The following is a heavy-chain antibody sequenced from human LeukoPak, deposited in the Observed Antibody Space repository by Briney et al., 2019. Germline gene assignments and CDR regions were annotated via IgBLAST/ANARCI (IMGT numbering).Heavy chain of an antibody. CDR2: IYYSGST. J-gene: IGHJ4*02. CDR1: GGSISSGGYY. V-gene: IGHV4-31*03. Sequence: SETLSLTCTVSGGSISSGGYYWSWIRQHPGKGLEWIGYIYYSGSTYYNPSLKSRVTISVDTSKNQFSLKLSSVTAADTAVYYCARGAVLLWFGSFDYWGQGTLVTVSS. CDR3: ARGAVLLWFGSFDY. D-gene: IGHD3-10*01.